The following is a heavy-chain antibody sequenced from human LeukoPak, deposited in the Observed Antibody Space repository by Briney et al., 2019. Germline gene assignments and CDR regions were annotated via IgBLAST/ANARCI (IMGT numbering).Heavy chain of an antibody. CDR3: ASRIDKYYYDSSGFIEAFDI. J-gene: IGHJ3*02. D-gene: IGHD3-22*01. Sequence: RASVKVSCKASGYTFTSYDINWVRQATGQGLERMGWMNPNSGNTGYAQKFQGRVTITADKSTSTAYMELSSLRSEDTAVYYCASRIDKYYYDSSGFIEAFDIWGQGTMVTVSS. V-gene: IGHV1-8*01. CDR2: MNPNSGNT. CDR1: GYTFTSYD.